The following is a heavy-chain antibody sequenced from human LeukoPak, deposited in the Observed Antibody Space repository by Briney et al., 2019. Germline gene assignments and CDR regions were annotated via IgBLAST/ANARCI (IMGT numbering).Heavy chain of an antibody. J-gene: IGHJ3*02. CDR1: GFTFSNYW. CDR3: ARGGSPPEALGDALNI. Sequence: GGSLRLSCAASGFTFSNYWMHGVRQAPGKGLVRVSLINSDGRSIIYADSVKGRFPIPRDNAKNTLYLQMNSLRVEDTAVYYCARGGSPPEALGDALNIWGQGTMVTVSS. D-gene: IGHD1-26*01. CDR2: INSDGRSI. V-gene: IGHV3-74*01.